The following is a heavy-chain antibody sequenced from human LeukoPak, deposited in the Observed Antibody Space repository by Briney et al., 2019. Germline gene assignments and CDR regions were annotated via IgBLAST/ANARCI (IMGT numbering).Heavy chain of an antibody. J-gene: IGHJ4*02. CDR1: GGSFSGYF. CDR2: SINGGST. CDR3: ARGNWVAAAHLDS. Sequence: SETLSLTCAVYGGSFSGYFWSWIRQLPGKGLEWIGESINGGSTNYNSSLKSRVTISVDSSKNQFSLTLTSMTAADTAVYYCARGNWVAAAHLDSWGQGTLVTVSS. D-gene: IGHD2-2*01. V-gene: IGHV4-34*01.